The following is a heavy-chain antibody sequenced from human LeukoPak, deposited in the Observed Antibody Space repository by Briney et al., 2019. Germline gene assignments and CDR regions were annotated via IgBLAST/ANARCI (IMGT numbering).Heavy chain of an antibody. V-gene: IGHV4-59*08. Sequence: SETLSLTCTVSGGSISSYYWSWIRQPPGKGLEWIGYIYYSGSTNYNPSLKSRVTISVDTSKNQFSLKLSSVTAADTAVYYCALLRYFDWRNTPIDYWGQGTLVTVSS. D-gene: IGHD3-9*01. CDR2: IYYSGST. CDR3: ALLRYFDWRNTPIDY. J-gene: IGHJ4*02. CDR1: GGSISSYY.